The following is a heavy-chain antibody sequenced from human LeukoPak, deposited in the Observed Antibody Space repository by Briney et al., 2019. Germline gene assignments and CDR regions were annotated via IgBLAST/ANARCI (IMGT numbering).Heavy chain of an antibody. CDR3: AKDFRPISVAGTYYFDS. Sequence: GGSLRLSCAASGFTFDDYTMHWVRQAPGKGLEGVSLINWDGRNTFYADSVKGRFTISRDNSKNSLYLQMHSLRTEDTALYYCAKDFRPISVAGTYYFDSWGQGTLVTVSS. CDR1: GFTFDDYT. V-gene: IGHV3-43*01. J-gene: IGHJ4*02. D-gene: IGHD6-19*01. CDR2: INWDGRNT.